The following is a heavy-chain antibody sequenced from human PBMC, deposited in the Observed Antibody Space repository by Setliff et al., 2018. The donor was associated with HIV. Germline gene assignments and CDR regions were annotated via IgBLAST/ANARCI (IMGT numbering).Heavy chain of an antibody. J-gene: IGHJ4*02. D-gene: IGHD6-6*01. Sequence: PSETLSLTCAVYGGSFSGYYWSWIRQPPGKGLEWIGSISYSGSTYYNPSLKSRVTISVDTSKNQFSLKLSSVTAADTAVYYCAGALAARLGIWGQGTLVTVSS. CDR1: GGSFSGYY. CDR2: ISYSGST. V-gene: IGHV4-34*01. CDR3: AGALAARLGI.